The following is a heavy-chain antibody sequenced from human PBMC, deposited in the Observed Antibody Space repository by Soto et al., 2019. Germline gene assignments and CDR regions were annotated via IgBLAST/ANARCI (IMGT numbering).Heavy chain of an antibody. D-gene: IGHD5-18*01. CDR2: IIPIFGTA. V-gene: IGHV1-69*13. CDR3: CHLNFNGYSYGTDAFDY. J-gene: IGHJ4*02. CDR1: GGTFSSYA. Sequence: SVKVSCKASGGTFSSYAISWVRQAPGQGLEWMGGIIPIFGTANYAQKFQGRVTITADESTSTAYMELSSLRSEDTAVYYCCHLNFNGYSYGTDAFDYWGQGTLVTVSS.